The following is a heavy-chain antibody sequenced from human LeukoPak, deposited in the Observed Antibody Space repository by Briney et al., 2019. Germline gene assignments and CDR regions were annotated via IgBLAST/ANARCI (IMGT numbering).Heavy chain of an antibody. D-gene: IGHD2-2*01. CDR3: ARVVELVVVPAAIDQHYYYGMDV. V-gene: IGHV3-21*01. Sequence: GGSLRLSCAASGFTFSSYSMNWVRQAPGKGLEWVSSISSSSYIYYAGSVKGRFTISRDNAKNSLYLQMNSLRAEDTAVYYCARVVELVVVPAAIDQHYYYGMDVWGQGTTVTVSS. J-gene: IGHJ6*02. CDR2: ISSSSYI. CDR1: GFTFSSYS.